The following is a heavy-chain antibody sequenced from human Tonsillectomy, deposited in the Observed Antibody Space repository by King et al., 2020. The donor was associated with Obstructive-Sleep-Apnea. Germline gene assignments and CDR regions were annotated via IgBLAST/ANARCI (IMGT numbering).Heavy chain of an antibody. V-gene: IGHV4-39*01. CDR3: PIAAAVPSWDY. D-gene: IGHD6-13*01. CDR2: IYYSGST. Sequence: PLQESGPGLVKPSETLSLTCTVSGGSISSSSYYWGWIRQPPGKGLEWIGSIYYSGSTYYNPSLKSRVTISVDTSKNQFSLKLSSLTAADTAVYYCPIAAAVPSWDYWGQGTLVTVSS. J-gene: IGHJ4*02. CDR1: GGSISSSSYY.